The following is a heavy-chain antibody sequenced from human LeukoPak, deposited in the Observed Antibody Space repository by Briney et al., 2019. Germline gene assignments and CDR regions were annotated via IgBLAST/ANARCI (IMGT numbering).Heavy chain of an antibody. CDR2: IYHSGST. CDR3: ARGLGAAAARSSDY. D-gene: IGHD6-13*01. CDR1: GGSISSGGYS. V-gene: IGHV4-30-2*01. Sequence: SETLSLTCAVSGGSISSGGYSWRWIRQPPGKGLEWIGYIYHSGSTYYNPSLKSRVTISVDRSKNQFSLKLSSVTAADTAVYYCARGLGAAAARSSDYWGQGTLVTVSS. J-gene: IGHJ4*02.